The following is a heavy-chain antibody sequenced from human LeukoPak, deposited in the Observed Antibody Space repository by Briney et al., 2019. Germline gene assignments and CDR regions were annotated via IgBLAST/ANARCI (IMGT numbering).Heavy chain of an antibody. CDR1: GFTFSSYA. CDR2: ISGSGGST. V-gene: IGHV3-23*01. D-gene: IGHD2-15*01. Sequence: WGSLRLSCAASGFTFSSYAMSWVRQAPGKGLEWVSAISGSGGSTYYADSVKGRFTISRDNSKNTLYLQMNSLRAEDTAVYYCAKRGAVGYCSGGSCYPPYYYYMDVWGKGTTVTVSS. J-gene: IGHJ6*03. CDR3: AKRGAVGYCSGGSCYPPYYYYMDV.